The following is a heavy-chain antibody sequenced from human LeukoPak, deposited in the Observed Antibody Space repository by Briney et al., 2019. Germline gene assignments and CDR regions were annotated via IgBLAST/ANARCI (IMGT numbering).Heavy chain of an antibody. CDR1: GGSISSGGYY. D-gene: IGHD4-17*01. Sequence: SETLSLTCTVSGGSISSGGYYWGWIRQHPGKGLEWIGYIYYSGSTYYNPSLKSRVTISVDTSKNQFSLKLSSVTAADTAVYYCARERRDYVYYYYGMDVWGQGTTVTVSS. CDR3: ARERRDYVYYYYGMDV. V-gene: IGHV4-31*03. J-gene: IGHJ6*02. CDR2: IYYSGST.